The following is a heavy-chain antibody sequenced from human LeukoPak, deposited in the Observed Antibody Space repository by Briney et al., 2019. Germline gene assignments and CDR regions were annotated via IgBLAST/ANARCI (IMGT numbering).Heavy chain of an antibody. CDR1: GGSISSYY. J-gene: IGHJ4*02. Sequence: SETLSLTCTVSGGSISSYYWSWIRQPPGKGLEWIGYIYYSGSTNYNPSLKSRVTISVDTSKNQFSLKLSSVTAADTAVYYCASLWGDSDYWSQGTLVTVSS. CDR2: IYYSGST. CDR3: ASLWGDSDY. V-gene: IGHV4-59*01. D-gene: IGHD2-21*02.